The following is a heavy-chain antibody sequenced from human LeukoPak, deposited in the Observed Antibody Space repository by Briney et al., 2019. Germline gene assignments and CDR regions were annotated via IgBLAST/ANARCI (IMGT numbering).Heavy chain of an antibody. J-gene: IGHJ6*03. CDR1: VGSTTSYY. Sequence: SQTLSLTCTLSVGSTTSYYSSWIPQPPRKGLERIGYIYTSVSTTNNTSLTCRCTISVDPSKNQLSLKLSTVVAADAAVYFCARVGYSYVINYWSRTGLGAYPTKYYYHRDVWGKGTGVSVSS. D-gene: IGHD5-18*01. CDR3: ARVGYSYVINYWSRTGLGAYPTKYYYHRDV. CDR2: IYTSVST. V-gene: IGHV4-4*09.